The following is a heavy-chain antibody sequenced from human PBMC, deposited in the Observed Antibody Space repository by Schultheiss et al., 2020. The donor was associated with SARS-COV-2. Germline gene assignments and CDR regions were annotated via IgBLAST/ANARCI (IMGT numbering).Heavy chain of an antibody. CDR3: AREGLYYYYGMDV. Sequence: ASVKVSCKASGYTFTSYAMHWVRQAPGQRLEWMGGIIPIFGTANYAQKFQGRVTITRDTSASTAYMELSSLRSEDTAVYYCAREGLYYYYGMDVWGQGTTVTVSS. J-gene: IGHJ6*02. CDR2: IIPIFGTA. CDR1: GYTFTSYA. V-gene: IGHV1-3*01. D-gene: IGHD3/OR15-3a*01.